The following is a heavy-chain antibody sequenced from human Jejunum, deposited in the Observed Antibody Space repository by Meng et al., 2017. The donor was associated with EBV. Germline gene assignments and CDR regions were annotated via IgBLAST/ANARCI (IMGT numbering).Heavy chain of an antibody. D-gene: IGHD5-24*01. CDR3: ARDRGVEDY. Sequence: VQLQGAGPGLLTPSRTLSRTCAVSGGSISTDNWWSRVRQPPGKGLEYIGEIHHSGSTKYNPSLKSRVTISVDKSNNHFSLKLSSVTAADTAVYYCARDRGVEDYWGQGTLVTVSS. CDR2: IHHSGST. CDR1: GGSISTDNW. V-gene: IGHV4-4*02. J-gene: IGHJ4*02.